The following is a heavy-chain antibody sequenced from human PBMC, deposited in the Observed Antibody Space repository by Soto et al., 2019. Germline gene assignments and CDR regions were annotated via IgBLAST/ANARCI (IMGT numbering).Heavy chain of an antibody. D-gene: IGHD7-27*01. J-gene: IGHJ4*02. V-gene: IGHV2-5*02. CDR3: AHRGYMYGNWDHGYFDY. CDR2: IYWDDDK. CDR1: GFSLTTSGVG. Sequence: QITLKESGPTRVKPTQTLALTCTFSGFSLTTSGVGVGWIRKTPGKALEWLAVIYWDDDKSYSPSLKSRLTITKDTPKNQVVLTMAYMDPVDTGTYFCAHRGYMYGNWDHGYFDYWGQGTLVTVSS.